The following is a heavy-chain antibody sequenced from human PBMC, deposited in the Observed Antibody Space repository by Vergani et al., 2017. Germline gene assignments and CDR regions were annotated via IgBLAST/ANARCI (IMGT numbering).Heavy chain of an antibody. CDR3: ARVPVAGFYFDY. V-gene: IGHV4-61*02. CDR1: GGSISSDSYH. J-gene: IGHJ4*02. Sequence: QVQLQESGPGLVKPSLTLSLTCTVFGGSISSDSYHWSWIRQSAGKGLEWIGRVHTGRGSNYNPSLRSRVTISLDTSKNQFSLKMTSVTAADTAVYYCARVPVAGFYFDYWGQGTLVTVSS. D-gene: IGHD6-19*01. CDR2: VHTGRGS.